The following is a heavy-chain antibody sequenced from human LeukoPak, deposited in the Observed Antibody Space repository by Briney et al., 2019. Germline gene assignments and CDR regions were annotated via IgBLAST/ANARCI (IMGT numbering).Heavy chain of an antibody. D-gene: IGHD3-10*01. V-gene: IGHV4-34*01. CDR1: GGSLSGYY. CDR2: INHSGST. Sequence: PSETLSLTCAVYGGSLSGYYRSWIRQPPGKGLEWIGKINHSGSTNYNPSLKSRVTISVDTSKNQFSLKLSSVTAADTAVYYCARGRRDVLLWFGELFNFDYWGQGTLVTVSS. CDR3: ARGRRDVLLWFGELFNFDY. J-gene: IGHJ4*02.